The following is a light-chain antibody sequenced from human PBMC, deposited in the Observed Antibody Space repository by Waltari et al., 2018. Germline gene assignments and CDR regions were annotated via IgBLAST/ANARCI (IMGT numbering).Light chain of an antibody. Sequence: EVVMTQSPATLAVSTGERATLSCRASQSVRSSLAWYQQKPGQAPRLLLYGASTRATGIPDRFSGSGSGTEFTLTISSLQSEDFAIYYCQQYNNWPPYTFGQGTKLEIK. CDR3: QQYNNWPPYT. J-gene: IGKJ2*01. V-gene: IGKV3D-15*01. CDR1: QSVRSS. CDR2: GAS.